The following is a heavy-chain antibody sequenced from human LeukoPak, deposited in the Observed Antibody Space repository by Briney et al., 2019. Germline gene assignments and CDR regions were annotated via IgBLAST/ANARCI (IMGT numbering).Heavy chain of an antibody. CDR3: ARVFKDWNYLDDWFDP. J-gene: IGHJ5*02. Sequence: ASVKVSCKASGYTFTSYDINWVRQATGQGLEWMGWMNPNSGNTGYAQKFQGRVIMTRNTSISTAYMELGSLRSEDTAVYYCARVFKDWNYLDDWFDPWGQGTLVTVSS. CDR1: GYTFTSYD. D-gene: IGHD1-7*01. CDR2: MNPNSGNT. V-gene: IGHV1-8*01.